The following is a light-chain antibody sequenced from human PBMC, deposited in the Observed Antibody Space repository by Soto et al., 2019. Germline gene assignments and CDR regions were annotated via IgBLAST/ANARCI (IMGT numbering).Light chain of an antibody. CDR3: QQRSNCMFT. J-gene: IGKJ2*01. CDR2: DAS. CDR1: QSVSSS. V-gene: IGKV3-11*01. Sequence: LVLTQSPATLSLSPGESATLSCRASQSVSSSLAWYQQKPGQAPRLLIYDASHSATGIPARFSGSGSGTDFTLTLSSLERADFAVYYCQQRSNCMFTFGQGTKLAIK.